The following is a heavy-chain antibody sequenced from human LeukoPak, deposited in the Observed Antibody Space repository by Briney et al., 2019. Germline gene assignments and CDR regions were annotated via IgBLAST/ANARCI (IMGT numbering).Heavy chain of an antibody. J-gene: IGHJ4*02. CDR3: ARLSSSSWYASDY. D-gene: IGHD6-13*01. CDR1: GGSISSGDYY. CDR2: IYYSGST. Sequence: SQTLSLTCTVSGGSISSGDYYWSWIRQPPGKGLEWIGYIYYSGSTYYNPSLKGRVTISVDTSKNQFSLKLSSVTAADTAVYYCARLSSSSWYASDYWGQGTLVTVSS. V-gene: IGHV4-30-4*01.